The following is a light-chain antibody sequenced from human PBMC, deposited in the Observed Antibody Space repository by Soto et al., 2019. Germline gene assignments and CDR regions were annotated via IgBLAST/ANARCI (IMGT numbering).Light chain of an antibody. CDR3: QQYGSSPWT. CDR1: QRVSSSY. Sequence: ESVLTQSTGTLSLSRGERATRSCRASQRVSSSYLAWYQQKPGQAPRLLIYGASSRATGIPDRVSGSGSGTDFTLTISRLEPEDFAVYYCQQYGSSPWTFGQGTMVDIK. J-gene: IGKJ1*01. V-gene: IGKV3-20*01. CDR2: GAS.